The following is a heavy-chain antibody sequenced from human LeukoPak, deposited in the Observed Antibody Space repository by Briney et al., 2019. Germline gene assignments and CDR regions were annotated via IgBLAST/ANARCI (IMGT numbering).Heavy chain of an antibody. J-gene: IGHJ6*03. Sequence: SETLSLTCAVYVGSFSGYYWSCIPHPPGKGPEWMGQINHSGSTKYNPSLKSRVTISVDTSKNQFSLKLSSVTAADTAVYYCASQNYNCSSTSCPRYYYYYYYMDGWGKGTTVTVSS. CDR2: INHSGST. D-gene: IGHD2-2*01. CDR1: VGSFSGYY. V-gene: IGHV4-34*01. CDR3: ASQNYNCSSTSCPRYYYYYYYMDG.